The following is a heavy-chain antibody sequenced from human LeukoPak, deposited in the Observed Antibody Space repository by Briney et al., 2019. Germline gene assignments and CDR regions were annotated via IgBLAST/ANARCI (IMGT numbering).Heavy chain of an antibody. Sequence: GGSLRLSCAASGFTFSSYGMHWVRQAPGKGLEWVAVISYDGSNKYYADSVKGRFTISRDNSKNTLYLQMNSLRAEDTALYYCAKDIAGDGSGSYNNAFDIWGQGTMVTVSS. J-gene: IGHJ3*02. CDR2: ISYDGSNK. V-gene: IGHV3-30*18. CDR1: GFTFSSYG. D-gene: IGHD3-10*01. CDR3: AKDIAGDGSGSYNNAFDI.